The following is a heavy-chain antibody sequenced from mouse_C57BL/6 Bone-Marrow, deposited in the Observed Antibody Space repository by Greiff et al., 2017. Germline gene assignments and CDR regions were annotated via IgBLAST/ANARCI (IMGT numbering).Heavy chain of an antibody. CDR1: GYAFSSSW. Sequence: VKVVESGPELVKPGASVKISCKASGYAFSSSWMNWVKQRPGKGLEWIGRIYPGDGDTNYNGKFKGKATLTADKSSSTAYMQLSSLTSEDSAVYFCARDYGSSWDYWGQGTTLTVSS. CDR3: ARDYGSSWDY. J-gene: IGHJ2*01. V-gene: IGHV1-82*01. D-gene: IGHD1-1*01. CDR2: IYPGDGDT.